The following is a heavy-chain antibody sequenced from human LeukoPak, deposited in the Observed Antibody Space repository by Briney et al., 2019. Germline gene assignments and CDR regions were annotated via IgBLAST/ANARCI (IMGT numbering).Heavy chain of an antibody. J-gene: IGHJ3*02. CDR3: ARLDIVVVPAAGSPDAFDI. D-gene: IGHD2-2*01. CDR1: GFTFSSYS. CDR2: ISSSSSYI. V-gene: IGHV3-21*01. Sequence: PGGSLRLSCAASGFTFSSYSMNWVRQAPGKGLEWVSSISSSSSYIYYADSVKGRFTISRDNAKNSLYLQMNSLRAEDTAVYYCARLDIVVVPAAGSPDAFDIWGQGTMVTVSS.